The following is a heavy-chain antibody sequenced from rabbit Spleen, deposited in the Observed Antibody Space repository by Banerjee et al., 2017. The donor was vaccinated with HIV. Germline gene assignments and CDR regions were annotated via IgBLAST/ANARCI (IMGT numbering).Heavy chain of an antibody. V-gene: IGHV1S47*01. CDR2: IEPIFGRT. CDR3: ARDTGSSFSSYGMDL. CDR1: GFDFSNYG. D-gene: IGHD8-1*01. Sequence: QEQLVESGGGLVQPGGSLKLSCKASGFDFSNYGVSWVRQAPGKGLEWIGYIEPIFGRTYYATWVNGRFTISSHNAQNTVDLQMNSLTAADTATYFCARDTGSSFSSYGMDLWGQGPWSPS. J-gene: IGHJ6*01.